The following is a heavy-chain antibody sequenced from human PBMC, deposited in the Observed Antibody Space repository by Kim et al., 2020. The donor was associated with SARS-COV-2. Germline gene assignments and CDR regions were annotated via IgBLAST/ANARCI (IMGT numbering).Heavy chain of an antibody. V-gene: IGHV3-33*05. CDR2: ISYDGSNK. Sequence: GRSLRLSCAASGFTFSSYGLHWVRQAPGKGLEWVAVISYDGSNKYYADSVKGRFTISRDNSKNTLYLQMNSLRAEDTAVYYCARVLGAAAGTYYYYVMDVWGQGTTVTVSS. D-gene: IGHD6-13*01. CDR1: GFTFSSYG. J-gene: IGHJ6*02. CDR3: ARVLGAAAGTYYYYVMDV.